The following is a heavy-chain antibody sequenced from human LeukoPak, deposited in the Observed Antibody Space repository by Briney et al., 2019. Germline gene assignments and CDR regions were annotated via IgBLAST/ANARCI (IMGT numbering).Heavy chain of an antibody. D-gene: IGHD3-22*01. V-gene: IGHV3-64*01. CDR1: GFTFRSYG. J-gene: IGHJ1*01. CDR2: ISSNGGRT. Sequence: PGGSLRLSCAASGFTFRSYGMHWVRQAPGKGLEYVSAISSNGGRTYYANSMKGRFTISRDNSRNTLYLQMGSLRAEDMAVYYCATYYYDSGGFHFHHWGQGTLVTVSS. CDR3: ATYYYDSGGFHFHH.